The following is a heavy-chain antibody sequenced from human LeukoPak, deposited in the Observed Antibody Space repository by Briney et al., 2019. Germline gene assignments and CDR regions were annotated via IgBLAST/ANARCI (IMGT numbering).Heavy chain of an antibody. Sequence: LETLSLTCTVSGGSISSYYWSWIRQPAGKGLEWIGRIYTSGSTNYNPSLKSRVTMPVDTSKNQFSLKLSFVTAADTAVYYCAGEALDPVYYYYGMDVWGQGTTVTVSS. V-gene: IGHV4-4*07. D-gene: IGHD3-9*01. CDR3: AGEALDPVYYYYGMDV. CDR1: GGSISSYY. CDR2: IYTSGST. J-gene: IGHJ6*02.